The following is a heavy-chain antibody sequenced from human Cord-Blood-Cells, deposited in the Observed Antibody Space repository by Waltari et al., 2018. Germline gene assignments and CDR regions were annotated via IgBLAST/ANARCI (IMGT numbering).Heavy chain of an antibody. D-gene: IGHD2-2*02. CDR1: GGSISSGGYY. V-gene: IGHV4-31*03. Sequence: QVQLQESGPGLVKPSQTLSLTCTVSGGSISSGGYYWSWIRQHPGKGLEWIGYIYYSGSTYYTPSLKSRVTIAVDTSKNQFSLKLSSVTAADTAVYYCARDASGYCSSTSCYTGGSYFDYWGQGTLVTVSS. J-gene: IGHJ4*02. CDR3: ARDASGYCSSTSCYTGGSYFDY. CDR2: IYYSGST.